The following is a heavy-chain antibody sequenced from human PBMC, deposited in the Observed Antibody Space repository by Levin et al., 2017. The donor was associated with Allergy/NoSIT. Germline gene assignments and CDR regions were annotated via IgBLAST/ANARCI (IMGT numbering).Heavy chain of an antibody. CDR3: MRSGVMGGTTPGPFDY. CDR1: GFTFSSYA. Sequence: GGSLRLSCAASGFTFSSYAMHWVRQAPGKGLEWVTVISYEGSTTYYADSVKGRFTISRDNSKNTVYLQMNSLRTEDTAVYYCMRSGVMGGTTPGPFDYWGQGALVTVSS. CDR2: ISYEGSTT. J-gene: IGHJ4*02. V-gene: IGHV3-30*04. D-gene: IGHD1-26*01.